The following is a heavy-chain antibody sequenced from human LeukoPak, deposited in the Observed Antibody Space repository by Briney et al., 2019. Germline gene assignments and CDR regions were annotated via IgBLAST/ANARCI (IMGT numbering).Heavy chain of an antibody. Sequence: GGSLRLSCAASGFTFSSYGMHWVRQAPGKGPEWVAVIWYDGSNKYYADSVKGRFTISRDNSKNTLYLQMNSLRAEDTAVYYCARWAMVRGVDYWGQGTLVTVSP. CDR3: ARWAMVRGVDY. V-gene: IGHV3-33*01. D-gene: IGHD3-10*01. J-gene: IGHJ4*02. CDR1: GFTFSSYG. CDR2: IWYDGSNK.